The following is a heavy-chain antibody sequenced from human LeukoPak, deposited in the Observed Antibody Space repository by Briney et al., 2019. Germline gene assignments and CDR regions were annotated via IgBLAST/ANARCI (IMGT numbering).Heavy chain of an antibody. D-gene: IGHD3-10*01. CDR3: AKNRYGSGSFPLYYFDY. CDR1: GFTFSSYA. V-gene: IGHV3-23*01. CDR2: ISGSGGST. Sequence: PGGSLRLSCAASGFTFSSYAMNWVRQAPGKGLEWVSAISGSGGSTYYADSVKGRFTISRDNSKNTLYLQMNSLRAEDTAVYYCAKNRYGSGSFPLYYFDYWGQGTLVTVSS. J-gene: IGHJ4*02.